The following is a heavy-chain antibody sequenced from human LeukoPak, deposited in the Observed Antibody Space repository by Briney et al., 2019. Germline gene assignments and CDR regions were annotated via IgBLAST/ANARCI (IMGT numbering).Heavy chain of an antibody. CDR2: ISSNGGST. D-gene: IGHD6-13*01. CDR1: GITFSSYA. J-gene: IGHJ4*02. CDR3: AKDMMGSSWFSLDY. Sequence: GGSLRLSCSASGITFSSYAMHWVRQAPGKGLEYVSAISSNGGSTYYADSVKGRFTISRDNSKNTLYLQMNSLRAEDTAVYYCAKDMMGSSWFSLDYWGQGALVTVSS. V-gene: IGHV3-64*04.